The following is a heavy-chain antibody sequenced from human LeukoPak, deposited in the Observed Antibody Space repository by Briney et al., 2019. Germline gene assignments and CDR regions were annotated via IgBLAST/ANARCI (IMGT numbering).Heavy chain of an antibody. Sequence: KPSETLSLTCTVSGGSISSGSYYWSWIRQPAGKGLEWIGRIYTSGSTNYNPSLKSRVTISVDTSKNQFSLKLSSVTAADTAVYYCARHFQEEMGPFDYWGQGTLVTVSS. CDR3: ARHFQEEMGPFDY. CDR2: IYTSGST. D-gene: IGHD5-24*01. J-gene: IGHJ4*02. V-gene: IGHV4-61*02. CDR1: GGSISSGSYY.